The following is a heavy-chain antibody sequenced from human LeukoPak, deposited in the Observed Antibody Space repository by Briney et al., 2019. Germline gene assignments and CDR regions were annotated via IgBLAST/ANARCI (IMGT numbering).Heavy chain of an antibody. CDR3: AKGAIAALNAYFDY. D-gene: IGHD2-15*01. J-gene: IGHJ4*02. CDR1: GFTFNNYA. Sequence: GGSLRLSCAASGFTFNNYAMSWVRQAPGKGLEWVSSISSGGGTYYADSVKGRFTISRDNSKNTLYLQMNSLRAEDTAVYYCAKGAIAALNAYFDYWGQGTLVTVSS. V-gene: IGHV3-23*01. CDR2: ISSGGGT.